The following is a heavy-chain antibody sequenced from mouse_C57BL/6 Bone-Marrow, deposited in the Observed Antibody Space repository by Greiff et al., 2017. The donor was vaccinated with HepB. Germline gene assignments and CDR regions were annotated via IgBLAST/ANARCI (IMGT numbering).Heavy chain of an antibody. D-gene: IGHD2-3*01. CDR1: GFSLTSYG. CDR2: IWSGGST. CDR3: ARNYGYYGGYAMDY. Sequence: VQLQESGPGLVQPSQSLSITCTVSGFSLTSYGVHWVRQSPGKGLEWLGVIWSGGSTDYNAAFISRLSISKDNSKSQVFFKMNSLQADDTAIYYCARNYGYYGGYAMDYWGQGTSVTVSS. V-gene: IGHV2-2*01. J-gene: IGHJ4*01.